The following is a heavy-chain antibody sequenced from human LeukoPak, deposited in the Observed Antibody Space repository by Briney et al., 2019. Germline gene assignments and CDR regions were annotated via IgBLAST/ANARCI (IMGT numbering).Heavy chain of an antibody. J-gene: IGHJ4*02. CDR2: ISSTSNTI. Sequence: PGGSLRLSCAASGFPFSTYSMNWVRQAPGKGLEWISYISSTSNTIYYADSVRGRFTISRDNTKNSLYLQMNSLRVEDTAIYYCARRTGLDYWGQGTLVTVSS. V-gene: IGHV3-48*04. CDR3: ARRTGLDY. CDR1: GFPFSTYS.